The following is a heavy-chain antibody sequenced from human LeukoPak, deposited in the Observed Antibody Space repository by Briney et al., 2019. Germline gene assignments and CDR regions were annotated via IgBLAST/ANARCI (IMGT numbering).Heavy chain of an antibody. Sequence: GGSLRLSCAASGFTFSSYGMHWVRHAPGKGLEWVAVISYDGSNKYYADSVKGRFTISRDNSKNTLYLQMNSLRAEDTAVYYCAKDRGAFKQWLVPIDYWGQGTLVTVSS. J-gene: IGHJ4*02. CDR2: ISYDGSNK. CDR3: AKDRGAFKQWLVPIDY. CDR1: GFTFSSYG. V-gene: IGHV3-30*18. D-gene: IGHD6-19*01.